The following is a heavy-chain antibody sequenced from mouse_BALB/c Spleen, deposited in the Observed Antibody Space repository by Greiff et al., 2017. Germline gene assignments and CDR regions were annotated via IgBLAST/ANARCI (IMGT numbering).Heavy chain of an antibody. CDR1: GYAFSSYW. Sequence: VKLMESGAELVRPGSSVKISCKASGYAFSSYWMNWVKQRPGQGLEWIGQIYPGDGVTNYNGKFKGKATLTADKSSSTAYMQLSSLTSEDSAVYFCARDYYFDYWGQGTTLTVSS. CDR3: ARDYYFDY. CDR2: IYPGDGVT. V-gene: IGHV1-80*01. J-gene: IGHJ2*01.